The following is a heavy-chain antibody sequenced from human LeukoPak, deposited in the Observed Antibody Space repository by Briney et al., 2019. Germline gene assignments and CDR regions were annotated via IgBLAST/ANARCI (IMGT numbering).Heavy chain of an antibody. D-gene: IGHD1-26*01. V-gene: IGHV3-30*04. CDR1: GFTFNSYP. CDR3: AKWSGSREALDY. Sequence: GGSLRLSCAASGFTFNSYPMHWVRQAPGKGLEWVAVISHDGSNEYHADSVKGRFTISRDSSKSTLSLQMNSLRAEDTAVYYCAKWSGSREALDYWGQGTLVTVSS. CDR2: ISHDGSNE. J-gene: IGHJ4*02.